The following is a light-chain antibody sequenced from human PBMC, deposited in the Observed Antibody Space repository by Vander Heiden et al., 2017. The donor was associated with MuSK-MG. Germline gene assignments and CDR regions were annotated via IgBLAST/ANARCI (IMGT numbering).Light chain of an antibody. V-gene: IGKV1-NL1*01. CDR1: QDMSGS. CDR3: QQYYCSPT. CDR2: GAH. J-gene: IGKJ3*01. Sequence: DHPLSQSPPSLSASIGDRVTITCRAGQDMSGSLAWYQQKPGRAPKYLRYGAHKLGSGVPSRFSGGGSGTEYTLTIRGLQPEDVGTYYCQQYYCSPTFGPGTKVDIK.